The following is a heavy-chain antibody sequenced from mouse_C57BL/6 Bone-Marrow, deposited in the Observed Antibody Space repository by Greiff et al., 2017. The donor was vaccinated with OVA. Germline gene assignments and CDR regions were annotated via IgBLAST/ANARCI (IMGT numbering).Heavy chain of an antibody. CDR1: GFTFSNYW. J-gene: IGHJ4*01. CDR2: IRLKSDNYAT. V-gene: IGHV6-3*01. Sequence: EVQRVESGGGLVQPGGSMKLSCVASGFTFSNYWMNWVRQSPEKGLEWVAQIRLKSDNYATHYAESVKGRFTISRDDSKSSVYLQMNNLRAEDTGIYYCTGFGGYVLPYYAMDYWGQGTSVTVSS. CDR3: TGFGGYVLPYYAMDY. D-gene: IGHD2-2*01.